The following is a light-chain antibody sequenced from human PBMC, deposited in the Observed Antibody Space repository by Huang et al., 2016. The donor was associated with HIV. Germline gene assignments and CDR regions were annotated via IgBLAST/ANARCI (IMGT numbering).Light chain of an antibody. CDR3: QQSYSITRYT. V-gene: IGKV1-39*01. CDR1: QNIGRD. CDR2: AAS. Sequence: DIQMTQSLFSLSASVGDRVTITCRASQNIGRDLNWYQQKSGKSPKLLIYAASSSQRGVPSRFSGIGFGTDFTLTVSSLQPEEFATYYCQQSYSITRYTCGQGTKVEIK. J-gene: IGKJ2*01.